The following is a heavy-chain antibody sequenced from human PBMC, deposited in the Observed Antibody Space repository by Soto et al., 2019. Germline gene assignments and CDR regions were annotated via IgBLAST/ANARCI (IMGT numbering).Heavy chain of an antibody. CDR2: INHLETT. Sequence: QLQLHMSGSGLVKPSQTVSLTCTVSGASITYGAYSWSWIGQTPGKGLEWIGYINHLETTFYNPSFESRLTLSMDRTKNQFSLKLKSMSAADRAVYFCARGGGFDSFDYWGQGILVTVSS. J-gene: IGHJ4*02. CDR1: GASITYGAYS. D-gene: IGHD3-10*01. V-gene: IGHV4-30-2*01. CDR3: ARGGGFDSFDY.